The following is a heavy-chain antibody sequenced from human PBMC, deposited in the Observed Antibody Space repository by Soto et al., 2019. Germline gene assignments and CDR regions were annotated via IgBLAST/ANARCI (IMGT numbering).Heavy chain of an antibody. CDR1: GFTFTPYW. Sequence: EVQLVESGGGLVQPGGSLRLSCAASGFTFTPYWMHWVRHAPGKGLVWVSRISDGSSTTYADSVKRRYTISRDNAKNTGYLNINSQKSEDTAVHYCARGGSRGTSGGKGAFEIWDQETMVTDSS. D-gene: IGHD2-15*01. V-gene: IGHV3-74*01. CDR2: ISDGSST. CDR3: ARGGSRGTSGGKGAFEI. J-gene: IGHJ3*02.